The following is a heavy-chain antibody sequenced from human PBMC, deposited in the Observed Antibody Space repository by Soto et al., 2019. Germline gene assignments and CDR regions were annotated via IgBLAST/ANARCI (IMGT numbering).Heavy chain of an antibody. J-gene: IGHJ4*02. Sequence: PGGSLRLSFEGSGFTLSNYDMNWVRQAPGKGLEWISYIGSSGDNKRYAYSVKVRFTISIDYCKTSLYLKMTSVIVEDTAVYYCAQMITPPXWGQGTPVTVSX. CDR3: AQMITPPX. D-gene: IGHD3-16*01. V-gene: IGHV3-48*03. CDR2: IGSSGDNK. CDR1: GFTLSNYD.